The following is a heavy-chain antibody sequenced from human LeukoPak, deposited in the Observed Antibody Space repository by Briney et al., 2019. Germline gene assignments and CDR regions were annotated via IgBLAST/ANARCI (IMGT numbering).Heavy chain of an antibody. D-gene: IGHD6-13*01. J-gene: IGHJ4*02. Sequence: GGSLRLSCAASGFTVSSNYMSWVRQAPGKGLEWVSVIYSGGSTYYADSVKGRFTISRDNSKNTLYLQMNSLGAEDTAVYYCAREGIAAAFDYWGQGTLVTVSS. V-gene: IGHV3-53*01. CDR1: GFTVSSNY. CDR3: AREGIAAAFDY. CDR2: IYSGGST.